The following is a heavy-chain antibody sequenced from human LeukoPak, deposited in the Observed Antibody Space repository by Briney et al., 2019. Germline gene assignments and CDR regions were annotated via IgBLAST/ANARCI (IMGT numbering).Heavy chain of an antibody. D-gene: IGHD5-24*01. CDR3: AKDDRWLQFCC. J-gene: IGHJ4*02. V-gene: IGHV3-23*01. CDR1: GFTFSSHG. CDR2: IIPSGHTT. Sequence: GGTLRLSCAASGFTFSSHGMNWVRQAPGKGLEWVSGIIPSGHTTYYADSVRGRFTISRDNSRNTLYLQMNSLRAEDTAAYYCAKDDRWLQFCCWGQGTLVTVSA.